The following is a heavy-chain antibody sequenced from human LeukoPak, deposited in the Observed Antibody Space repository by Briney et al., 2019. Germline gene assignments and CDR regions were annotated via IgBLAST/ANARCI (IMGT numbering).Heavy chain of an antibody. Sequence: GGSLRLSCAASGFTFSDYYMSWIRQAPGKGLEWVSAISGSGGSTYYADSVKGRFTISRDNSKNTLYLQMNSLRAEDTAVYYCAKDHITMIVVPFDYWGQGTLVTVSS. CDR2: ISGSGGST. V-gene: IGHV3-23*01. CDR1: GFTFSDYY. CDR3: AKDHITMIVVPFDY. J-gene: IGHJ4*02. D-gene: IGHD3-22*01.